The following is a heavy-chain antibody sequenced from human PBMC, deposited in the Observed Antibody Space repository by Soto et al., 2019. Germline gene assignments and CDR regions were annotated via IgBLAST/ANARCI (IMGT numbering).Heavy chain of an antibody. V-gene: IGHV1-18*01. D-gene: IGHD3-10*01. CDR2: IGADSGNT. Sequence: QVQLVQSGTEVKKPGASVKVSCKASGYTFTSYAVRWVRQAPGQGLEWMGWIGADSGNTNYAQKLQGRVTITRDTSTSTAYMELRSLRSDDTAVYYCARWGRVGETRGYWLDPWGQGTPVTVSS. CDR3: ARWGRVGETRGYWLDP. CDR1: GYTFTSYA. J-gene: IGHJ5*01.